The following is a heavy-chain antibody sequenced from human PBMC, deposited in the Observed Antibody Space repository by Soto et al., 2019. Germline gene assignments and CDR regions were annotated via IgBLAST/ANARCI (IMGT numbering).Heavy chain of an antibody. CDR3: ARAVYYYDSSGYYRYFDY. CDR1: GGSISSGGYS. CDR2: IYHSGST. D-gene: IGHD3-22*01. Sequence: SETLSLTXAVSGGSISSGGYSWSWIRQPPGKGLEWIGYIYHSGSTYYNPSLKSRVTISVDRSKNQFSLKLSSVTAADTAVYYCARAVYYYDSSGYYRYFDYWGQGTLVTVSS. V-gene: IGHV4-30-2*01. J-gene: IGHJ4*02.